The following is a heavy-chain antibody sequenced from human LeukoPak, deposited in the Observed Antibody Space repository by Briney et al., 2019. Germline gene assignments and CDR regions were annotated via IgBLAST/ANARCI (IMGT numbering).Heavy chain of an antibody. D-gene: IGHD3-22*01. CDR3: ARRYYYDTSSYRSYWYFDL. Sequence: SETLSLTCTVSGDSISSHYWSRFRQPPGKGLEWIGYIHYTGITKYNPSLKSGVTISLDTSKNQFSLKLSSVTAADTAVYYCARRYYYDTSSYRSYWYFDLWGRGTLVTVSS. V-gene: IGHV4-59*08. J-gene: IGHJ2*01. CDR2: IHYTGIT. CDR1: GDSISSHY.